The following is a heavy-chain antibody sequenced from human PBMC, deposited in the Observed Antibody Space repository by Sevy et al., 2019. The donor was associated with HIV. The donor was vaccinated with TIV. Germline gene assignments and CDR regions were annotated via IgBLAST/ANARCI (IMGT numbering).Heavy chain of an antibody. Sequence: SETLSLTCTVSGGSIISSTYYWGWIRQPPGKGLEWIGSVYYSGSTYYNPSLRCRVTISVDMFKDHFSLKLSSVTAADTAVYYCARRGAGPAFDVWGQWTMVTDSS. CDR3: ARRGAGPAFDV. CDR1: GGSIISSTYY. V-gene: IGHV4-39*02. CDR2: VYYSGST. J-gene: IGHJ3*01. D-gene: IGHD3-10*01.